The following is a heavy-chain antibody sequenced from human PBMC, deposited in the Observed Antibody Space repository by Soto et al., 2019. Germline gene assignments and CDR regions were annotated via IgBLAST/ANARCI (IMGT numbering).Heavy chain of an antibody. Sequence: GASVKVSCKASGYTFTSYGISWVRQAPGQGLEWMGWISAYNGNTNYAQKLQGRVTMTTDTSTSTAYTELRSLRSDDTAVYYCARENEWFRPEGYYYGMDVWGQGTTVTVSS. CDR2: ISAYNGNT. J-gene: IGHJ6*02. D-gene: IGHD3-3*01. V-gene: IGHV1-18*04. CDR1: GYTFTSYG. CDR3: ARENEWFRPEGYYYGMDV.